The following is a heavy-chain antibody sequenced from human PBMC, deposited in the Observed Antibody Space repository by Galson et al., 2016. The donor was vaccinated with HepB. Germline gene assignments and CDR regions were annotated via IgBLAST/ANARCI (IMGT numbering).Heavy chain of an antibody. Sequence: TLSLTCTVSGVSISSGGYYWTWIRHHPGKGLEWIGHIYYSGSTYYNPSLKSRLTISVDTSKNQFTLNLRTVTAADTAVYYCARVKASAYCKSTSCLSFDPWGQGTLVTVSS. D-gene: IGHD2-2*01. V-gene: IGHV4-31*03. J-gene: IGHJ5*02. CDR3: ARVKASAYCKSTSCLSFDP. CDR2: IYYSGST. CDR1: GVSISSGGYY.